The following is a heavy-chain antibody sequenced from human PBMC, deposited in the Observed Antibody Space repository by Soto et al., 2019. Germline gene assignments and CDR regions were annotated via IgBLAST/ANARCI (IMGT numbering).Heavy chain of an antibody. J-gene: IGHJ3*02. CDR3: ARAHPNYSGYPRRACDI. CDR2: IIPIFGTA. Sequence: QVQLVQSGAEVKKPGSSVKVSCKASGGTFSSYAISWVRQAPGQGLEWMGGIIPIFGTANYAQKFQGRVTITADESTSTGYMELSSLRSEDTAVYYCARAHPNYSGYPRRACDIWGQGTMVAVSS. V-gene: IGHV1-69*01. D-gene: IGHD5-12*01. CDR1: GGTFSSYA.